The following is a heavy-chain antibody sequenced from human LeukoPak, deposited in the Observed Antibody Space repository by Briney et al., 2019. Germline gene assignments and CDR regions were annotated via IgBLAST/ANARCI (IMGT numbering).Heavy chain of an antibody. CDR1: GFTFSSYG. CDR2: ISYDGSNK. CDR3: ARDAFGSIAAQRFDP. D-gene: IGHD6-6*01. J-gene: IGHJ5*02. Sequence: GGSLRLSCAASGFTFSSYGMHWVRQAPGKGLEWVAVISYDGSNKYYADSVKGRFTISRDNSKNTLYLQMNSLRAEDTAVYYCARDAFGSIAAQRFDPWGQGTLVTVSS. V-gene: IGHV3-30*19.